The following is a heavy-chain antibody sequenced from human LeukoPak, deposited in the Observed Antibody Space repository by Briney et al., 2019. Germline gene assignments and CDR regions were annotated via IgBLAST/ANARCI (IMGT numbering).Heavy chain of an antibody. D-gene: IGHD6-13*01. V-gene: IGHV3-23*01. CDR2: ISGNGGST. CDR3: AKGSSWFDPEYFQH. CDR1: GFTFSSYA. J-gene: IGHJ1*01. Sequence: GGSLRLSCAASGFTFSSYAMSWVRQAPGKGLEWVSAISGNGGSTYYADSVKGRFTISRDNTKNTLYLQMNSLRAEDTAVYYCAKGSSWFDPEYFQHWGQGTLVTVSS.